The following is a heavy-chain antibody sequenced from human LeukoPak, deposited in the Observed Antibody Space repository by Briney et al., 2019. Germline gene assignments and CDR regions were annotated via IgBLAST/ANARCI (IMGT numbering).Heavy chain of an antibody. CDR1: EFIFSRYG. CDR2: ISGSGGST. Sequence: GGSLRLSCAASEFIFSRYGTHWVRQAPGKGLEWVSAISGSGGSTYYTDSMKGRFTISRDNSKNTLYLQMNSLRAEDTAVYYCAKNPYIAAAGLFDYWGQGTLVTVSS. J-gene: IGHJ4*02. D-gene: IGHD6-13*01. V-gene: IGHV3-23*01. CDR3: AKNPYIAAAGLFDY.